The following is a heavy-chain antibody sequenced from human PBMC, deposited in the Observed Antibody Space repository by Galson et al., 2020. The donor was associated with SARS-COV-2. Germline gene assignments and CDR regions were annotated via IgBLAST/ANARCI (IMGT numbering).Heavy chain of an antibody. Sequence: ASVKVSCKVSGYTLTELSMHWVRQAPGKGLEWMGGFDPEDGETIYAQKFQGRVTMTEDTSTDTAYMELRSLRSEDTAVYYCATGTPVGATGWFDPWGQGTLVTVSS. V-gene: IGHV1-24*01. CDR2: FDPEDGET. CDR3: ATGTPVGATGWFDP. J-gene: IGHJ5*02. CDR1: GYTLTELS. D-gene: IGHD1-26*01.